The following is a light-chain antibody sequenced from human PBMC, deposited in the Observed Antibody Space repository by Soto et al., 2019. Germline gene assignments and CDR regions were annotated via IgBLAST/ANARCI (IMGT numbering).Light chain of an antibody. V-gene: IGLV2-23*01. CDR3: CSYAGSSTEV. CDR2: EGS. CDR1: SSDVGSYNL. Sequence: QFALTQPASVSGSPGQSFTISCTGTSSDVGSYNLVSWYQQHPGKAPKLMIYEGSKRPSGVSNRFSGSKSGNTASLTISGLQAEDEADYYCCSYAGSSTEVFGGGTKLTVL. J-gene: IGLJ3*02.